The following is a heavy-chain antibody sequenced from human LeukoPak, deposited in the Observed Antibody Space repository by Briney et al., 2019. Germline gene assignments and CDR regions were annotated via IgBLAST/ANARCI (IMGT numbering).Heavy chain of an antibody. CDR2: IKQDGSEK. Sequence: GGSLRLSCVASGFTFSSYWMSWVRQAPGKGLEWVANIKQDGSEKYYVDSVKGRFTISRDNAKNSLYLQMSSLRADDTAVYYCAKVPQPDYYFDYWGQGSLVTVSS. CDR3: AKVPQPDYYFDY. CDR1: GFTFSSYW. V-gene: IGHV3-7*05. J-gene: IGHJ4*02. D-gene: IGHD4/OR15-4a*01.